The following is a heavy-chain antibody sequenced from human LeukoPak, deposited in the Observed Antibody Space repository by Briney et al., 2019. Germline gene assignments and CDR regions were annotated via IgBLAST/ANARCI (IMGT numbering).Heavy chain of an antibody. CDR2: IYSGGST. CDR3: ARGALRFLEWLFDFDY. J-gene: IGHJ4*02. D-gene: IGHD3-3*01. V-gene: IGHV3-66*01. CDR1: GFTVSSNY. Sequence: GGSLRLSCAASGFTVSSNYMSWVRQAPGKALEWVSVIYSGGSTYYADSVKGRFTISRDNSKNTLYLQMNSLRAEDTAVYYCARGALRFLEWLFDFDYWGQGTLVTVSS.